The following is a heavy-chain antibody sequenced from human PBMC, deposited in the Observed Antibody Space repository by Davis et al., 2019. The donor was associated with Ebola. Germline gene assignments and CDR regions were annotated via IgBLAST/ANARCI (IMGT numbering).Heavy chain of an antibody. D-gene: IGHD3-16*02. Sequence: GESLKISCAASGFTFSSYAMSWVRQAPGKGLEWVSAISGSGGSTYYADSVKGRFTISRDNSKNTLYLQMNSLRAEDTAVYYCAKDGYDYVWGSYRSFDYWGQGTLVTVSS. CDR2: ISGSGGST. CDR1: GFTFSSYA. CDR3: AKDGYDYVWGSYRSFDY. V-gene: IGHV3-23*01. J-gene: IGHJ4*02.